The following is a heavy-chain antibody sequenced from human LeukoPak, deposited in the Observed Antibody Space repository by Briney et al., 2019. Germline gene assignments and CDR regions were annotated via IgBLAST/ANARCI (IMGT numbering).Heavy chain of an antibody. Sequence: PGGSLRLSSVASGFTFSSSWMSWVRQAPGKGLEWVANIKQDGSEKSYVESVRGRFTISRDNAKNSLYLQLNSLRAEDTALYYCARDNPPDYWGQGTLVTVSS. CDR1: GFTFSSSW. CDR3: ARDNPPDY. CDR2: IKQDGSEK. V-gene: IGHV3-7*03. J-gene: IGHJ4*02.